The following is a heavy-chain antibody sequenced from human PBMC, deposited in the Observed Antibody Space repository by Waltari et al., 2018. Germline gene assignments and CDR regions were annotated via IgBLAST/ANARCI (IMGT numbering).Heavy chain of an antibody. CDR1: GFTFDDYA. D-gene: IGHD5-18*01. Sequence: EVQLVESGGGLVQPGRSLRLSCAASGFTFDDYAMHWVRPAPGKGLEWVSGISWNSGSIGYADSVKGRFTISRDNAKNSLYLQMNSLRAEDTALYYCAKDRVDTAMVTLFDYWGQGTLVTVSS. J-gene: IGHJ4*02. CDR3: AKDRVDTAMVTLFDY. V-gene: IGHV3-9*01. CDR2: ISWNSGSI.